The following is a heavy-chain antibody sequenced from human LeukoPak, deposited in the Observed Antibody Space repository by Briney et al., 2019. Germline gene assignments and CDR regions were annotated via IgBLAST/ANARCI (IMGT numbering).Heavy chain of an antibody. Sequence: QPGGSLRLSCAASGFTFSSYSMNWVRQAPGKGLEWVSYISSSSSTIYYADSVKGRFTISRDNAKNSLYLQMNSLRAEDTAVYYCAREGQQPAMDVWGKGTTVTVSS. CDR2: ISSSSSTI. D-gene: IGHD6-13*01. J-gene: IGHJ6*03. CDR1: GFTFSSYS. V-gene: IGHV3-48*01. CDR3: AREGQQPAMDV.